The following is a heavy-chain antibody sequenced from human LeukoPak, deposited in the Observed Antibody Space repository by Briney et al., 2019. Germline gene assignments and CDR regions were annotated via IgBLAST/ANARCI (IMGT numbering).Heavy chain of an antibody. V-gene: IGHV3-33*01. CDR3: ARIWNDFWSGYLPMDYYYYMDV. J-gene: IGHJ6*03. CDR2: IKYDASDE. CDR1: GVSFSGYA. Sequence: GGSLRLSCAVSGVSFSGYAMHWVRQAPGKGLEWVGLIKYDASDEYYADSVKGRFTISRDNAKNSLYLQMNSLRAEDTAVYYCARIWNDFWSGYLPMDYYYYMDVWGKGTTVTVSS. D-gene: IGHD3-3*01.